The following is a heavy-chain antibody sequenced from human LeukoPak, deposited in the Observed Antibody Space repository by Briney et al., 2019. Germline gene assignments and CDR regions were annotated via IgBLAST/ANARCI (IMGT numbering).Heavy chain of an antibody. CDR3: ASDLTLGRGYSYGYSDY. V-gene: IGHV1-69*05. D-gene: IGHD5-18*01. J-gene: IGHJ4*02. CDR2: IIPIFGTA. CDR1: GGTFSSYA. Sequence: GSSVKVSCKASGGTFSSYAISWVRQAPGQGLEWVGRIIPIFGTANYAQKFQGRVTITTDESTSTAYMELSSLRSEDTAVYSCASDLTLGRGYSYGYSDYWGQGTLVTVSS.